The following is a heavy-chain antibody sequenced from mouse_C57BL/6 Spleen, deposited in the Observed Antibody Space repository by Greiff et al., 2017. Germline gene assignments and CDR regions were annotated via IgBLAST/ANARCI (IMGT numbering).Heavy chain of an antibody. CDR1: GYTFTSYT. CDR3: ARKAYDGLFDY. Sequence: VQVQQSGAELARPGASVKMSCKASGYTFTSYTMHWVKQRPGQGLEWIGYINPSSGYTKYNQKFKDKATLTADKSSSTAYMQLSSLTSEDSAVYYCARKAYDGLFDYWGQGTTLTVSS. J-gene: IGHJ2*01. CDR2: INPSSGYT. V-gene: IGHV1-4*01. D-gene: IGHD2-3*01.